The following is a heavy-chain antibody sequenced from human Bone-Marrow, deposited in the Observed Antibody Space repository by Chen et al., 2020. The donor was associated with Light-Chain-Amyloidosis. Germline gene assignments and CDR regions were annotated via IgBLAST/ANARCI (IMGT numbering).Heavy chain of an antibody. CDR2: IYPDDSDA. V-gene: IGHV5-51*01. J-gene: IGHJ4*02. CDR3: ARRRDGYNFDY. D-gene: IGHD5-12*01. Sequence: AQLEQSGLEVKKPGESLKISCKGRGYTLPTYWIGWVRQMPGKGLEWMGVIYPDDSDARYSPSFEGQVTISADKSITTAYLQWGSLKASDTAMYYCARRRDGYNFDYWGQGTLVTVSS. CDR1: GYTLPTYW.